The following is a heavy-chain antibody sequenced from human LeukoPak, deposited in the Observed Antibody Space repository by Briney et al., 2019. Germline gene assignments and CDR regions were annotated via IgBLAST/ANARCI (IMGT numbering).Heavy chain of an antibody. J-gene: IGHJ6*02. Sequence: SVKVSCKASGYTFTSYYMHWVRQAPGQGLEWMGRIIPILGIANYAQKFQGRVTIIADKSTSTAYMELSSLRSEDTAVYYCARDSGYSYGHPYYGMDVWGQGTTVTVSS. CDR3: ARDSGYSYGHPYYGMDV. CDR1: GYTFTSYY. CDR2: IIPILGIA. D-gene: IGHD5-18*01. V-gene: IGHV1-69*04.